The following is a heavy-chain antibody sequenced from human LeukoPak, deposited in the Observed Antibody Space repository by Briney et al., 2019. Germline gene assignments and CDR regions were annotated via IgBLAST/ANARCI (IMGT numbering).Heavy chain of an antibody. CDR1: GFPFNDYA. D-gene: IGHD3-10*01. CDR3: AKDMAAYYYASGNIDY. CDR2: ISWDGGST. J-gene: IGHJ4*02. V-gene: IGHV3-43D*03. Sequence: GGSLRLSCAASGFPFNDYAMHWVRQAPGKGLEWVSLISWDGGSTYYADSVKGRFTISRDNSKNSLYLQMNSLRAEDTALYYCAKDMAAYYYASGNIDYWGQGTLVTVSS.